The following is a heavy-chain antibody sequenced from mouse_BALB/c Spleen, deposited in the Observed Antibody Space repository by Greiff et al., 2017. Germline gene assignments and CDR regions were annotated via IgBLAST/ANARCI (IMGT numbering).Heavy chain of an antibody. CDR1: GYTFTSYT. Sequence: VQLQQSAAELARPGASVKMSCKASGYTFTSYTMHWVQQRPGQGLEWIGYINPSSGYTEYNQKFKDKTTLTADKSSSTAYMQLSSLTSEDSAVYYGERAGIYYGYDGTEAWFAYWGQGTLVTVSA. D-gene: IGHD2-2*01. V-gene: IGHV1-4*02. CDR3: ERAGIYYGYDGTEAWFAY. J-gene: IGHJ3*01. CDR2: INPSSGYT.